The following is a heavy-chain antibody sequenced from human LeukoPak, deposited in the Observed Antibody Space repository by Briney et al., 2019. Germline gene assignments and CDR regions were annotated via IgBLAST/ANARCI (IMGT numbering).Heavy chain of an antibody. Sequence: GGSLRLSCAASGFSFSVNWMSWVRQAPGKGPEWVASIKKDESEKYYVDSVSGRFTISRDNAKNSLYLQMNSLGVEDTAVYYCAKEGYWGRGTLVTVSS. CDR2: IKKDESEK. CDR1: GFSFSVNW. CDR3: AKEGY. V-gene: IGHV3-7*01. J-gene: IGHJ4*02.